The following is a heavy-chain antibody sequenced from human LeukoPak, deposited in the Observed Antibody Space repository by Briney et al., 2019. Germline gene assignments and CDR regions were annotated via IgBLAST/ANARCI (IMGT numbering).Heavy chain of an antibody. CDR1: GFTFDDYA. D-gene: IGHD3-22*01. V-gene: IGHV3-9*01. J-gene: IGHJ4*02. CDR3: ARDFPYDSSGYPHQTYDY. Sequence: PGGSLRLSCAASGFTFDDYAMHWVRQAPGKGLEWVSGISWNSGSIGYADSVKGRFTISRGNAKNSLYLQMNSLRAEDTAVYYCARDFPYDSSGYPHQTYDYWGQGTLVTVSS. CDR2: ISWNSGSI.